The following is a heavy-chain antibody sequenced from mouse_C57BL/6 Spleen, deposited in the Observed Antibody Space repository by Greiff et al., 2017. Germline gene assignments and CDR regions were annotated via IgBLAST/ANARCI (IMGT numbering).Heavy chain of an antibody. D-gene: IGHD1-1*01. V-gene: IGHV14-2*01. Sequence: VQLQQSGAELVKPGASVKLSCTASGFNIKDYYMHWVKQRTEQGLEWIGRIDPEDGETKYAPKFQGKATITADTSSNTAYRQLSSLTSEDTAVYYCSRKSLITTVVAHWYFDGWGTGTTVTVSS. CDR3: SRKSLITTVVAHWYFDG. J-gene: IGHJ1*03. CDR2: IDPEDGET. CDR1: GFNIKDYY.